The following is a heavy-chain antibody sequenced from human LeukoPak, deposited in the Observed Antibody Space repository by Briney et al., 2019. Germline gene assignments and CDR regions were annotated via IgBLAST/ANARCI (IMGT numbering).Heavy chain of an antibody. CDR1: GFTFSSYG. V-gene: IGHV3-30*18. Sequence: GGSLRLSCAASGFTFSSYGMHWVRQAPGKGLEWVAVISYDGNNKYYADSVRGRFTISRDNSKNTLYLQMNSLRAEDTAVYFCAKTSETYFNNAFDIWGQGTMVTVSS. J-gene: IGHJ3*02. CDR2: ISYDGNNK. CDR3: AKTSETYFNNAFDI. D-gene: IGHD1-26*01.